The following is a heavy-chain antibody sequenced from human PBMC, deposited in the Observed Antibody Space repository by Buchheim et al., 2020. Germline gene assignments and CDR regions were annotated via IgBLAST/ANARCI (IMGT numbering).Heavy chain of an antibody. Sequence: QVQLVESGGGLVKPGGSLRLSCAASGFTFSDYYMSWIRQAPGKGLEWVSYISSSSGYTYYADSVRGRFTISRDNAKKSLFLQMNSLRAEDTAVYYCARERYYDSSCYAHFEYWGQGTL. CDR2: ISSSSGYT. V-gene: IGHV3-11*06. D-gene: IGHD3-22*01. J-gene: IGHJ4*02. CDR1: GFTFSDYY. CDR3: ARERYYDSSCYAHFEY.